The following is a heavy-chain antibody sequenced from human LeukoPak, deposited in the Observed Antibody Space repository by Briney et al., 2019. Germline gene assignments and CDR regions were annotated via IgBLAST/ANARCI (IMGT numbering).Heavy chain of an antibody. V-gene: IGHV1-2*02. CDR3: ARPRQSRDGYRN. Sequence: ASVKVSCKASGYTFTGYYMHWVRQAPGKGLEGMGWINPNSGSTNYAQKFQGRVTMTSDTSISTAYMELSRLRSDDTAVYYCARPRQSRDGYRNWGQGTLVTVSS. J-gene: IGHJ4*02. D-gene: IGHD5-24*01. CDR2: INPNSGST. CDR1: GYTFTGYY.